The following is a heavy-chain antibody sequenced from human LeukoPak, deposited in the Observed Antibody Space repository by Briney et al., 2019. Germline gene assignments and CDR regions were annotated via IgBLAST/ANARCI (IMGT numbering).Heavy chain of an antibody. CDR2: IWYDGSNK. D-gene: IGHD3-22*01. Sequence: PGGSLRLSCAASGFTFSSDGMHWVRQAPGKGLEWVSVIWYDGSNKYYADSVKGRFTISRDNSKNTLYLQMNNLRAQDTAVYYCTRVGDQYYYDSSGYYPDYWGQGTLATVSS. V-gene: IGHV3-33*01. J-gene: IGHJ4*02. CDR3: TRVGDQYYYDSSGYYPDY. CDR1: GFTFSSDG.